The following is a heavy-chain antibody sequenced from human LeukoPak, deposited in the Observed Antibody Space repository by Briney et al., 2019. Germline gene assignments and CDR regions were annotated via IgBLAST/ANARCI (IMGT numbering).Heavy chain of an antibody. CDR2: IYYSGST. Sequence: SQTLSLTCTVSGGSISSGDYYWGWIRQPPWKGLEWFGYIYYSGSTYYNPSLKSRVTISVDTSKNQFSLKLSSVTAADTAVYYCAREGGSSTSWYPGAFDIWGQGTMVTVSS. D-gene: IGHD2-2*01. CDR1: GGSISSGDYY. V-gene: IGHV4-30-4*08. J-gene: IGHJ3*02. CDR3: AREGGSSTSWYPGAFDI.